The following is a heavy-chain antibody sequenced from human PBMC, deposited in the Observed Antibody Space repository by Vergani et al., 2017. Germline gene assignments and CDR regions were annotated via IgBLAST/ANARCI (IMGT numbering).Heavy chain of an antibody. CDR2: MNPNSGNT. Sequence: QVQLVQSGAEVKKPGSSVKVSCKASGGTFSSYAISWVRQAPGQGLEWMGWMNPNSGNTGYAQKFQGRVTMTRNTSISTAYMELSSLRSEDTAVYYCARGHSSGWSSRHNWFDPWGQGTLVTVSS. D-gene: IGHD6-13*01. CDR1: GGTFSSYA. CDR3: ARGHSSGWSSRHNWFDP. V-gene: IGHV1-8*02. J-gene: IGHJ5*02.